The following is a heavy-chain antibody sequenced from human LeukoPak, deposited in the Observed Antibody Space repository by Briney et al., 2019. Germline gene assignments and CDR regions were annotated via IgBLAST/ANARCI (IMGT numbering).Heavy chain of an antibody. D-gene: IGHD3-10*01. CDR1: GFTFDDYA. CDR3: ASDVMVRGARSVDY. Sequence: HPGGSLRLSCAASGFTFDDYAMHWVRQAPGKGLEWVSGISWNSGSIGYADSVKGRFTISRDNAKNSLYLQMNSLRAEDTALYYCASDVMVRGARSVDYWGQGTLATVSS. V-gene: IGHV3-9*01. CDR2: ISWNSGSI. J-gene: IGHJ4*02.